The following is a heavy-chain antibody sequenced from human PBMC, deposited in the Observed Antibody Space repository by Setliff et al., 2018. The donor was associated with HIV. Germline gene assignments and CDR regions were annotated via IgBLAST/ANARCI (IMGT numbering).Heavy chain of an antibody. Sequence: SETLSLTCAVSGGSLSGYFWTWVRQTPAKGLEWIGDISQSGSINYNLSLKSRTTMSLDTSKNQLSLKLPSVVAADTGLYFCARGRDASTWYLSHFYSYYYMDVWGNGTTVTVSS. CDR2: ISQSGSI. V-gene: IGHV4-34*01. D-gene: IGHD6-13*01. J-gene: IGHJ6*03. CDR1: GGSLSGYF. CDR3: ARGRDASTWYLSHFYSYYYMDV.